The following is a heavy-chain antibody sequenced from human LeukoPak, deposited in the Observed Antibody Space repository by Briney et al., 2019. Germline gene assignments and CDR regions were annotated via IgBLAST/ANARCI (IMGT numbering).Heavy chain of an antibody. D-gene: IGHD6-13*01. J-gene: IGHJ4*02. CDR2: INPNSGGT. CDR1: GYTFTGDY. Sequence: ASVKVSCTASGYTFTGDYMHWVRQAPGQGLEWMGWINPNSGGTKYSQKFQGRVTMTRDTSISTAYMELSRLRSDDTAVYYCARPVSGDGTAAAQFDYWGQGTLVTVSS. V-gene: IGHV1-2*02. CDR3: ARPVSGDGTAAAQFDY.